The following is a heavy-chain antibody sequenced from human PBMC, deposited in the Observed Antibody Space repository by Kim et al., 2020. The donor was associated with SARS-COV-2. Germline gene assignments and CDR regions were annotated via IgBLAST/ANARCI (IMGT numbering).Heavy chain of an antibody. D-gene: IGHD5-18*01. J-gene: IGHJ6*02. CDR3: GVGTPMVTGRYYYGMDV. Sequence: SETLSLTCSVSGGSISSTSYYWGWIRQSPGKGLEWIGSISYSGSTYYHPSLKSRVTISVDTSKSQFSLKLNSVTAADTAVYYCGVGTPMVTGRYYYGMDVWGQGTTVTVSS. CDR2: ISYSGST. CDR1: GGSISSTSYY. V-gene: IGHV4-39*01.